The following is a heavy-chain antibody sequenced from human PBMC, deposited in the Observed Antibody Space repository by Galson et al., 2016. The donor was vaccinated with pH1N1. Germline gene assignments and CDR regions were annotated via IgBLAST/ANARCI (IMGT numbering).Heavy chain of an antibody. CDR2: INPNSGDT. J-gene: IGHJ5*02. Sequence: SVKVSCKASGYTFTKYYMHWVRQAPGQGLEWMGWINPNSGDTKYAQNFQGRVTLTRDTSINTAYMELSSLTSDDTAVYYCATGSGNSWFDPWGQGTLVTVSS. CDR3: ATGSGNSWFDP. V-gene: IGHV1-2*02. CDR1: GYTFTKYY. D-gene: IGHD3-10*01.